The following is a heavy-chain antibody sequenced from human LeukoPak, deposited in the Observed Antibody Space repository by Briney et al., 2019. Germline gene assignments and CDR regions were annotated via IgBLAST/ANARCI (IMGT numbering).Heavy chain of an antibody. CDR2: IIPILGIA. D-gene: IGHD2/OR15-2a*01. CDR1: GGTFSSYT. Sequence: SVQVSCKASGGTFSSYTIRWVRQAPGPGLEWMGRIIPILGIANYAQKFQGRVTITADKYTSTAYMELSSRRSEDTAVYYCSREGLVIRAAFDIWGQGTMVTVSS. CDR3: SREGLVIRAAFDI. V-gene: IGHV1-69*04. J-gene: IGHJ3*02.